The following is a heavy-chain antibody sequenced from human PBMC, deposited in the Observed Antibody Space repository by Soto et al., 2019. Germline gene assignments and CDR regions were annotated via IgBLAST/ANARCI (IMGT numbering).Heavy chain of an antibody. CDR3: ARGFPPDVYFDY. CDR2: IYYSRST. CDR1: GGSISSYY. V-gene: IGHV4-59*01. J-gene: IGHJ4*02. Sequence: QVQLQQSGPGLVKPSATLSLTCTVSGGSISSYYWSWMRQPPGKGLEWIGYIYYSRSTNYNASLKRRVTITVDTSKNQFSLKLRSVTAADTAVYYCARGFPPDVYFDYWGQGTLVTVSS.